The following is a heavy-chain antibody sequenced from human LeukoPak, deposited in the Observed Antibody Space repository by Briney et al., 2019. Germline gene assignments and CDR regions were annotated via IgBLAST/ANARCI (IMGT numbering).Heavy chain of an antibody. J-gene: IGHJ5*02. D-gene: IGHD3-9*01. Sequence: SVKVSCKASGYTFTGYYMHWVRQAPGQGLEWMGWINPNSGATNYAQKFQDRVTMTRDTSISTAYMELSRLRSDDTAVYYCARDLRLVLRYFEFDPWGQGTLVTVSS. CDR2: INPNSGAT. V-gene: IGHV1-2*02. CDR1: GYTFTGYY. CDR3: ARDLRLVLRYFEFDP.